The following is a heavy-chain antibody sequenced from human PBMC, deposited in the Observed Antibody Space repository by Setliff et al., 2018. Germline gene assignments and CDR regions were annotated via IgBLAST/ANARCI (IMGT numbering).Heavy chain of an antibody. CDR3: ARNPDYLQYSFDL. V-gene: IGHV4-4*07. J-gene: IGHJ2*01. D-gene: IGHD6-6*01. CDR2: IYTDGST. Sequence: PSEALSLTCTVSGGSISSHYWTWIRQPAGKGLEWIGRIYTDGSTKYNPSLNSRVTLLIDTSKSQFSLKLSSVTAADTALYYCARNPDYLQYSFDLWGRGTLVTVSS. CDR1: GGSISSHY.